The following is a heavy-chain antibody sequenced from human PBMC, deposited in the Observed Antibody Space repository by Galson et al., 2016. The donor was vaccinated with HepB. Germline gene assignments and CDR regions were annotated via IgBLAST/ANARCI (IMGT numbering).Heavy chain of an antibody. CDR2: ISYDGSNK. Sequence: SLRPSCAASGFTFSSYAMHWVRQAPGKGLEWVAVISYDGSNKYYADSVKGRFTISRDNSKNTLYLQFSSLRDEDTAVYYCARDLAVGRYFDYCGQGTLVTVSS. J-gene: IGHJ4*02. CDR1: GFTFSSYA. D-gene: IGHD2-15*01. CDR3: ARDLAVGRYFDY. V-gene: IGHV3-30-3*01.